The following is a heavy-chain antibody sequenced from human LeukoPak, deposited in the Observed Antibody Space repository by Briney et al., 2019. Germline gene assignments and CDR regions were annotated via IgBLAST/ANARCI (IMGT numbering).Heavy chain of an antibody. V-gene: IGHV3-74*01. D-gene: IGHD6-13*01. CDR3: VRGQATAWGLDY. J-gene: IGHJ4*02. CDR1: GFTFSGNW. CDR2: ISTDARTI. Sequence: GGSLRLSCAAAGFTFSGNWMHWVRQAPGKGLVWVSHISTDARTITYADFVKGRFTISRDNAKNTLYLQMNSLRAEDTALYYCVRGQATAWGLDYWGQGTLVTVSS.